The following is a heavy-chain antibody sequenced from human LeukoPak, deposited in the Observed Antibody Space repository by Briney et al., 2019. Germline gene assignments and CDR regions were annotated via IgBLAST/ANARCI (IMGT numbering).Heavy chain of an antibody. CDR2: IKQDGSEK. Sequence: PGGSLRLPCAASGFTLSSSWMSWVRQAPGKGLEWVANIKQDGSEKYYVDSVKGRFTISRDNAKSSLFLQMNSLRAEDTAVYYCASGRVTNHHWGQGTLVTVSS. V-gene: IGHV3-7*01. CDR3: ASGRVTNHH. J-gene: IGHJ5*02. CDR1: GFTLSSSW. D-gene: IGHD1-14*01.